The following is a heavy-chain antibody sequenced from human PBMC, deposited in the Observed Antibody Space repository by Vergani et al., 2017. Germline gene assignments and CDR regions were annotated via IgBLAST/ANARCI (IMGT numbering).Heavy chain of an antibody. CDR2: ISSSGSMI. D-gene: IGHD3-16*02. Sequence: QVHLVESGGDLVKPGGSLRLSCAASGFTFRQYYMSWIRQAPGKGLEWVSYISSSGSMIEYADSVKGRFTISRDNSKNSLSLQMDSLRAEDTAIYYCARALDPTHYYYLDVWGKGTAVTVSS. V-gene: IGHV3-11*01. J-gene: IGHJ6*03. CDR3: ARALDPTHYYYLDV. CDR1: GFTFRQYY.